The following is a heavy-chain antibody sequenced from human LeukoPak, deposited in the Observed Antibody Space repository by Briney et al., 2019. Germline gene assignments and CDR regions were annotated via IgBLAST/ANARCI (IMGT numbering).Heavy chain of an antibody. V-gene: IGHV4-34*01. D-gene: IGHD5-18*01. Sequence: SETLSLTCAVYSGSFSGCSWSWIRQPPGKGLEWIGEINHSGSTNYSPSLKSRVTISVDTSSSQFSLSLSSVTAADTAVYYCARNHTGYFDPWGQGTLVTVSS. CDR3: ARNHTGYFDP. CDR1: SGSFSGCS. J-gene: IGHJ5*02. CDR2: INHSGST.